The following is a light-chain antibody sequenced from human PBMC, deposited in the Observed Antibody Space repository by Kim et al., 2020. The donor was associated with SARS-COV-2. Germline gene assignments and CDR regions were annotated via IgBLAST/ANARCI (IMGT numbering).Light chain of an antibody. J-gene: IGLJ3*02. V-gene: IGLV2-14*03. CDR3: SSFTSSTTLV. CDR2: DVT. Sequence: GQSLTISCTGTSSDVGGYNYVSWYQQHPAKAPKLMIYDVTNRPSGVSNRFSGSKSGNTASLTISGLQAEDEAVYYCSSFTSSTTLVFGGGTQLTVL. CDR1: SSDVGGYNY.